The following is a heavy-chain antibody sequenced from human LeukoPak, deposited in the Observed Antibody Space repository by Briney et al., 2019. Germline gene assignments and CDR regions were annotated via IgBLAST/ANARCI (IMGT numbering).Heavy chain of an antibody. V-gene: IGHV1-18*01. Sequence: ASVEVSCKTSGYLFISYGINWVRQAPGQGLEWMGWISGHTGQANYAQKFQGRVTMTTDTSTSTAYMELRSLRSDDTAVYYCARDILTGPLIDYWGQGTLVTVSS. D-gene: IGHD3-9*01. CDR3: ARDILTGPLIDY. CDR1: GYLFISYG. CDR2: ISGHTGQA. J-gene: IGHJ4*02.